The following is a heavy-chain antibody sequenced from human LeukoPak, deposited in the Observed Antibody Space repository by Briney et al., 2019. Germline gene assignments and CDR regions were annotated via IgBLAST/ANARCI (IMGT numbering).Heavy chain of an antibody. V-gene: IGHV3-21*01. J-gene: IGHJ4*02. D-gene: IGHD3-22*01. CDR2: ISSSSSYI. CDR1: GFTFSSYA. Sequence: PGGSLRLSCAASGFTFSSYAMHWVRQAPGKGLEWVSSISSSSSYIYYADSVKGRFTISRDNAKNSLYLQMNSLRAEDTAVYYCARDTGAYYDSGGLDYWGQGTLVTVSS. CDR3: ARDTGAYYDSGGLDY.